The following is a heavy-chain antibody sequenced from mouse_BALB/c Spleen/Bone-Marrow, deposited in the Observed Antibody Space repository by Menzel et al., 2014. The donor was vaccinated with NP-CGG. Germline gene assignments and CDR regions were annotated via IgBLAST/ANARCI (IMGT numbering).Heavy chain of an antibody. CDR3: ASYYGSSYFDY. CDR2: ISTYSGNT. J-gene: IGHJ2*01. CDR1: GYTFTDYA. V-gene: IGHV1-67*01. Sequence: QVQLKQSGPELVRTGVSVKISCTGYGYTFTDYAMHWVKQSHAKSLEWIGVISTYSGNTNYNQKFKGKATMTVDKSSSTAYMELAIVTSEDSAIYYCASYYGSSYFDYWGQATTPTVSS. D-gene: IGHD1-1*01.